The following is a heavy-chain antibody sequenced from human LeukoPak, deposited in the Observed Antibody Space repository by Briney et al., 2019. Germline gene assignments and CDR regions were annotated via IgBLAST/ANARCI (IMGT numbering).Heavy chain of an antibody. CDR1: GFTFSNYA. D-gene: IGHD6-6*01. V-gene: IGHV3-23*01. CDR2: LSGGGALT. Sequence: GGSLRLSYAASGFTFSNYAMSWVRQAPGKGLEWVSTLSGGGALTYYADSVQGRFTISRDNSKHTLYLQMNSLRAEDTAVYYCARSPPPKIYISSYRMDVWGKGTTVTVSS. CDR3: ARSPPPKIYISSYRMDV. J-gene: IGHJ6*04.